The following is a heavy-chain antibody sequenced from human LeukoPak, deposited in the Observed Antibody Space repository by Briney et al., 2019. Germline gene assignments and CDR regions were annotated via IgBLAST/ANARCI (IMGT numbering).Heavy chain of an antibody. V-gene: IGHV3-33*01. CDR2: IWYDGSNK. Sequence: PGRSLRLSCAASGFTFSSYGMHWVRQAPGKGLEWVAVIWYDGSNKYYANSVKGRFTISRDNSKNTLYLQMNSLRAEDTAVYYCASSVMGSAGIDYRGQGTLVTVSS. J-gene: IGHJ4*02. CDR1: GFTFSSYG. D-gene: IGHD2-21*01. CDR3: ASSVMGSAGIDY.